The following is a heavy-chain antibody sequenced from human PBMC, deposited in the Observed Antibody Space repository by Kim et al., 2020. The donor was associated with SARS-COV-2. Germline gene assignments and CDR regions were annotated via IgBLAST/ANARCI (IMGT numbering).Heavy chain of an antibody. CDR2: IYYSGST. J-gene: IGHJ6*02. CDR1: GGSISSSSYY. CDR3: AREGRITMVRGVYYYYYSMDV. V-gene: IGHV4-39*07. D-gene: IGHD3-10*01. Sequence: SETLSLTCTVSGGSISSSSYYWGWIRQPPGKGLEWIGSIYYSGSTYYNPSLKSRVTISVDTSKNQFSLKLSSVTAADTAVYYCAREGRITMVRGVYYYYYSMDVCGQGTTVTVS.